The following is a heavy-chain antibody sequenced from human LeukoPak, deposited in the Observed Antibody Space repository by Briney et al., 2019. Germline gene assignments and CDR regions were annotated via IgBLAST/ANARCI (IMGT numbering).Heavy chain of an antibody. CDR2: ISSSSGYI. CDR3: ARIRGSGSYADY. Sequence: GGSLRLSCAASGFTFSRYSMNWVRQAPGKGLEWVSSISSSSGYIYYADSVKGRFTISRDNAKNSLYLQMNSLRAEDTAVYYCARIRGSGSYADYWGQGTLVAVSS. D-gene: IGHD3-10*01. V-gene: IGHV3-21*01. CDR1: GFTFSRYS. J-gene: IGHJ4*02.